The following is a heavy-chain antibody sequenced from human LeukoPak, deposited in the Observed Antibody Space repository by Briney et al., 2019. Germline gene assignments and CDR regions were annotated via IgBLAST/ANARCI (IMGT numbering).Heavy chain of an antibody. CDR1: GFTFSSYA. J-gene: IGHJ4*02. Sequence: GGSLRLSCAASGFTFSSYAMSWVRQAPGKGLEWVSAISGSGGSTYYADSVKGRFTISRDNSKYTLYLQMNSLRAEDTAVYYCAKDHIPSRYSGTKRGFDYWGQGTLVTVSS. V-gene: IGHV3-23*01. CDR3: AKDHIPSRYSGTKRGFDY. D-gene: IGHD1-26*01. CDR2: ISGSGGST.